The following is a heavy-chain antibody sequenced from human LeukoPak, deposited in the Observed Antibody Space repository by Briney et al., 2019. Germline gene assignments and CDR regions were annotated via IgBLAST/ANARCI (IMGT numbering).Heavy chain of an antibody. D-gene: IGHD6-13*01. CDR3: AKEEDSSSWYY. CDR1: GFTFSSYG. J-gene: IGHJ4*02. Sequence: GGSLRLSCAASGFTFSSYGMSWVRQAPGKGLEWVSAISGSGGSTYYADSVKGRFTISRDNSKNTLYLQMNSLRAEDTAVYCCAKEEDSSSWYYWGQGTLVTVSS. V-gene: IGHV3-23*01. CDR2: ISGSGGST.